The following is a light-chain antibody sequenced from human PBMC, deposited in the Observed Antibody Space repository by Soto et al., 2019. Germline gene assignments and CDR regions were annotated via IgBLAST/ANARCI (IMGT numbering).Light chain of an antibody. Sequence: QSALTQPRSVSGSPGQSVTISCTGTSSDVGGYNYVSWYQQHPGKAPNLMIYDVSKRPSGVPDRFSGSKSGNTASLTISGLQAEDEADYYCFSYAGRFVVFGGGTKLTVL. CDR2: DVS. V-gene: IGLV2-11*01. CDR1: SSDVGGYNY. CDR3: FSYAGRFVV. J-gene: IGLJ2*01.